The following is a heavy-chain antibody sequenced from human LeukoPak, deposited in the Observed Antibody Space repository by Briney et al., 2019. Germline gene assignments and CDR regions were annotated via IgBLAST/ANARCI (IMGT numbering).Heavy chain of an antibody. CDR3: ARIGISARGTNFHH. J-gene: IGHJ1*01. Sequence: ASVKVSCKASGYTFTGYYMHWVRQAPGQGLEWMGWINPNSGGTNYAQNFQGRVTMTRDTSISTAYMELSRLRSDDTALYYCARIGISARGTNFHHWGQGTLVTVSS. D-gene: IGHD6-13*01. CDR2: INPNSGGT. V-gene: IGHV1-2*02. CDR1: GYTFTGYY.